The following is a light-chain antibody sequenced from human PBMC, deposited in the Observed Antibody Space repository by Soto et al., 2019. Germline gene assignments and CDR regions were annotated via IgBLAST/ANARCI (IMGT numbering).Light chain of an antibody. CDR2: TAS. J-gene: IGKJ2*01. V-gene: IGKV1-39*01. CDR1: QRISSY. CDR3: QQSYNAPYT. Sequence: DIQMTQSPSSLSASVGDRVTITCRASQRISSYLNWYQQKPGKAPKLLIYTASSLQSGVPSRFSGSESGTDFTLTISSLQPEDFATYYCQQSYNAPYTFGQGTKLEIK.